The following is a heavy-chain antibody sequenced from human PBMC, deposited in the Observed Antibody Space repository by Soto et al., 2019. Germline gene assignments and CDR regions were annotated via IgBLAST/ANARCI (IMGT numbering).Heavy chain of an antibody. CDR1: GGSISSYY. CDR2: IYYSGST. J-gene: IGHJ4*02. D-gene: IGHD3-16*01. Sequence: SETLSLTCTVSGGSISSYYWSWIRQPPGKGLEWIGYIYYSGSTNYNPSLKSRVTISVDTSKNQFSLKLSSVTAADTAVYYCARHRVVATFWGPKYYFDYWGQGTLVTVSS. V-gene: IGHV4-59*08. CDR3: ARHRVVATFWGPKYYFDY.